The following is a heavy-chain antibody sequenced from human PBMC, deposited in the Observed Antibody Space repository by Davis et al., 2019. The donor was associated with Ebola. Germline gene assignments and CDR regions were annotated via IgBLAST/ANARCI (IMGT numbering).Heavy chain of an antibody. D-gene: IGHD3-16*01. Sequence: ASVKVSCKASGDTFTSYGISWVRQAPGQGLEWMGWISAYNGNTNYAQKLQGRVTMTTDTSTSTAYMELRNLMSADTAMYYCARGRYVASSLDSWGQGTLVTVSS. V-gene: IGHV1-18*01. J-gene: IGHJ4*02. CDR1: GDTFTSYG. CDR3: ARGRYVASSLDS. CDR2: ISAYNGNT.